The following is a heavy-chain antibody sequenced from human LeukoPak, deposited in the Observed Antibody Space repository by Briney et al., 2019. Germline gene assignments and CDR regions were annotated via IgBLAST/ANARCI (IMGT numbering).Heavy chain of an antibody. J-gene: IGHJ4*02. CDR3: AKSLSGYWYYFDY. CDR2: ISGSGGTT. CDR1: GFTFSSYA. Sequence: GGSLRLSCAASGFTFSSYAMSWVRQAPGKGLEWVSVISGSGGTTYCRDSVKGRFTISRDNSKNTLYLQMNSLRAEDTALYYCAKSLSGYWYYFDYWAQGTLVTVSS. V-gene: IGHV3-23*01. D-gene: IGHD2-21*01.